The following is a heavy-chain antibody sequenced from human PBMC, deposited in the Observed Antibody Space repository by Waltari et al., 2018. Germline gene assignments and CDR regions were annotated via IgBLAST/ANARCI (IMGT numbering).Heavy chain of an antibody. CDR3: ARLPHDSQPGP. CDR1: GFTFVNNG. D-gene: IGHD1-1*01. CDR2: ISGSGSAK. V-gene: IGHV3-48*03. Sequence: EVQLVESGGGVVQPGGSLRLSCAASGFTFVNNGLNWVRQAPGKGLEWVSLISGSGSAKNYADSVKGRFTISRDNARNSLFLQMDSLRAEDTAVYYCARLPHDSQPGPWGQGTLVTVSS. J-gene: IGHJ5*02.